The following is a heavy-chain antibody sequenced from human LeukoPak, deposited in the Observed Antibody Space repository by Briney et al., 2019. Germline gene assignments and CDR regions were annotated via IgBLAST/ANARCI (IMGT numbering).Heavy chain of an antibody. Sequence: SVKVSCKASGGTFSSYAISWVRQAPGQGLEWMGGIIPIFGTANYAQKFQGRVTITADESTSTAYMELSSLRSEDTAVYYCARVRRGVYFFDYWGQGTLVTVSS. CDR3: ARVRRGVYFFDY. CDR1: GGTFSSYA. CDR2: IIPIFGTA. V-gene: IGHV1-69*13. D-gene: IGHD3-10*01. J-gene: IGHJ4*02.